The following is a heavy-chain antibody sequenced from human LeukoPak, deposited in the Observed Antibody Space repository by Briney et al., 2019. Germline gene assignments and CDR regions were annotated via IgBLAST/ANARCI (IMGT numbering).Heavy chain of an antibody. Sequence: GGSLRLSCAASGFTFSSYGMSWVRQAPGKGLEWVSSISGSSSYIYYADSVKGRFTISRDNAKNSLYLQMNSLRAEDTAVYYCARSANGDYDAYFDYWGQGTLVTVSS. V-gene: IGHV3-21*01. J-gene: IGHJ4*02. CDR1: GFTFSSYG. CDR2: ISGSSSYI. D-gene: IGHD4-17*01. CDR3: ARSANGDYDAYFDY.